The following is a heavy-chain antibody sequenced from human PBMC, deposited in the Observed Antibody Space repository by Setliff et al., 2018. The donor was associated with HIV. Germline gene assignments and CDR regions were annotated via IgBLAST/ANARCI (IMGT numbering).Heavy chain of an antibody. CDR1: GGSISSSSYY. CDR3: ARIGSGWSVGWFDP. D-gene: IGHD6-13*01. CDR2: IYYSANT. V-gene: IGHV4-39*07. J-gene: IGHJ5*02. Sequence: SETLSLTCTVSGGSISSSSYYWGWIRQPPGKGLEWIGSIYYSANTYYIPSLKSRATISIDTSKNQLSLKLRSVTAADTAVYYCARIGSGWSVGWFDPWGQGTLVTVSS.